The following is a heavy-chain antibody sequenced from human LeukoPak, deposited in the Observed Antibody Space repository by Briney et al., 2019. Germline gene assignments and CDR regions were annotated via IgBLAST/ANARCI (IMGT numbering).Heavy chain of an antibody. Sequence: GGSLRLSCEASGFTFNLYAMMWVRQSPGKGLEWVSAVRGSGGGTQYSDSVKGRFTMSRDNSRNTVFLQMNSLRVEDTAVYFCARDPNGDYVGAFEFWGQGTMVTVSS. D-gene: IGHD4-23*01. CDR3: ARDPNGDYVGAFEF. CDR2: VRGSGGGT. J-gene: IGHJ3*01. CDR1: GFTFNLYA. V-gene: IGHV3-23*01.